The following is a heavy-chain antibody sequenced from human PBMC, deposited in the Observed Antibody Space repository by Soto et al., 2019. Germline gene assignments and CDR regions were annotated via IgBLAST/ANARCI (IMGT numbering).Heavy chain of an antibody. CDR3: ARGAGSPTYYYGMDV. J-gene: IGHJ6*02. D-gene: IGHD2-15*01. V-gene: IGHV4-39*01. Sequence: PSETLSLTCTVSGDSISSSIYYWGWIRQPPGKGLEWIGSIFYSGSTYYNPSLKSRVTISVDTSKNQFSLNLSSVTAADTAEYYCARGAGSPTYYYGMDVWGQGTTVTVSS. CDR2: IFYSGST. CDR1: GDSISSSIYY.